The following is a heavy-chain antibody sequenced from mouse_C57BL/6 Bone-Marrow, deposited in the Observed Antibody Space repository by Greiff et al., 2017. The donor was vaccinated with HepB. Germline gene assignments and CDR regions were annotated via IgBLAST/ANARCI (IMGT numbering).Heavy chain of an antibody. D-gene: IGHD1-1*01. J-gene: IGHJ3*01. CDR2: INSDGGST. Sequence: EVKLVESGGGLVQPGESLKLSCESNEYEFPSHDMSWVRKTPEKRLELVAAINSDGGSTYYPDTMERRFIISRDNTKKTLYLQMSSLTSEDTALYYCARPFLTSAWFAYWGQGTLVTVSA. V-gene: IGHV5-2*03. CDR1: EYEFPSHD. CDR3: ARPFLTSAWFAY.